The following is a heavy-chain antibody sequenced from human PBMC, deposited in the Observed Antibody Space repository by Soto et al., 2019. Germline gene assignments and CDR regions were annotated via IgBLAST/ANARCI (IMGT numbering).Heavy chain of an antibody. V-gene: IGHV4-4*02. CDR3: ARGRAARYYYGSSGYYLDY. CDR1: GGSISSSNW. D-gene: IGHD3-22*01. CDR2: IDHSGST. J-gene: IGHJ4*02. Sequence: SETLSLTCAVSGGSISSSNWWSWVRHPPGKGLEWIGEIDHSGSTNYNPSLKSRVTISVDTSKNQFSLKLSSVTAADTAVYYCARGRAARYYYGSSGYYLDYWGQGTLVTGSS.